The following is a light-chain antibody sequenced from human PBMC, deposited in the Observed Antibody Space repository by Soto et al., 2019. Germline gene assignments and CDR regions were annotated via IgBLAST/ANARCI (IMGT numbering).Light chain of an antibody. CDR1: QDIRVA. Sequence: AIQLTQSPSSLSASVGERVTITCRASQDIRVALAWYQQKPGKAPKILIYDVSSLQSGVPSRFSGSSSGTDFTLTISGLQPEDFATYYCQQFNSYPIIFGQGTRLDIK. CDR3: QQFNSYPII. CDR2: DVS. J-gene: IGKJ5*01. V-gene: IGKV1-13*02.